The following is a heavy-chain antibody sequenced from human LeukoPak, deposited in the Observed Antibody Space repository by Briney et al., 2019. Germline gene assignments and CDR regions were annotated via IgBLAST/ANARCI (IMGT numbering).Heavy chain of an antibody. D-gene: IGHD3-22*01. CDR1: GFDLTTYA. J-gene: IGHJ4*02. Sequence: GGSLRLSCAASGFDLTTYAMTWVRQARGKGLEWVSYISSSGSTIYYADSAKGRLTISRDNAKNSLYLQMNSLRAEDTAVYYCAREGDYYDRSGYFKWTDWGQGTLVTVSS. CDR2: ISSSGSTI. CDR3: AREGDYYDRSGYFKWTD. V-gene: IGHV3-48*03.